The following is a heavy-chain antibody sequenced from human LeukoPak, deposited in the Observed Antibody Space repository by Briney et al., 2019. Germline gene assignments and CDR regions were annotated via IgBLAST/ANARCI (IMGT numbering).Heavy chain of an antibody. CDR2: IYHSGST. V-gene: IGHV4-4*02. CDR1: GGSISSRNW. Sequence: SETLSLTCAVSGGSISSRNWWSWVRRPPGKGLEWIGEIYHSGSTNYNPSLKSRVTISVDKSKNQFSLKLSSVTAEDTAVYYCARVRHIVGATDFDYWGQGTPVTVSS. J-gene: IGHJ4*02. D-gene: IGHD1-26*01. CDR3: ARVRHIVGATDFDY.